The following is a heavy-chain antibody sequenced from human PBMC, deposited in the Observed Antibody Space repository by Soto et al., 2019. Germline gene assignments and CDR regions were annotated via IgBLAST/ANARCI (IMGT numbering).Heavy chain of an antibody. CDR3: ARDCWNRGVVVPAAMVLGWFDP. D-gene: IGHD2-2*01. Sequence: SETLSLTCTVSGGSISSGDYHWSWIRQPPGKGLEWIGYIYYSGSTYYNPSLKSRVTISVDTSKNQFSPKLSSVTAADTAVYYCARDCWNRGVVVPAAMVLGWFDPWGQGTLVTVSS. V-gene: IGHV4-30-4*01. CDR2: IYYSGST. J-gene: IGHJ5*02. CDR1: GGSISSGDYH.